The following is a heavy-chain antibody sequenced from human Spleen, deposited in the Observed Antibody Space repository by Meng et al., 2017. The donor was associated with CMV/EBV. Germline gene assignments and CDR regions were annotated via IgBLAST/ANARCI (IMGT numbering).Heavy chain of an antibody. D-gene: IGHD4-11*01. CDR2: IRYDRSNT. V-gene: IGHV3-30*02. CDR1: RFIVNNDC. CDR3: AKDGSDGVYDDYTNWSEHFRH. J-gene: IGHJ1*01. Sequence: GGSLRLSCAVSRFIVNNDCMTWVRQAPGKGLEWVAFIRYDRSNTYYTDSVKGRFTISRDNSKNTLFLQMDSLRGDDSAVYYCAKDGSDGVYDDYTNWSEHFRHWGQGTLVTVSS.